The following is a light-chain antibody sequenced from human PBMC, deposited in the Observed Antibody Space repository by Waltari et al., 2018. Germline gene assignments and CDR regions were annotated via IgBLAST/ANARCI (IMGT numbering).Light chain of an antibody. Sequence: ALTQPASLSRTPGHSTTIHCTGTSWAVDGYNYVSRYQLHPGKAPKLMIYDVSNRPSGVSNHFAGSKSGNTASLTISGLQAEDEADYYCSSYTSSSTLVIGGGTKLTVL. CDR2: DVS. CDR3: SSYTSSSTLV. V-gene: IGLV2-14*03. J-gene: IGLJ2*01. CDR1: SWAVDGYNY.